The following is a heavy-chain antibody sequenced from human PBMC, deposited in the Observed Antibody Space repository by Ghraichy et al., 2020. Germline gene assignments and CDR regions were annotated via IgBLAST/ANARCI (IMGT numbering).Heavy chain of an antibody. V-gene: IGHV3-23*01. CDR3: AKDRWYSVVVITFDY. J-gene: IGHJ4*02. Sequence: GGSLRLSCAASGFTFSSYAMSWVRQAPGKGLEWVSAISGSGGSTYYADSVKGRFTISRDNSKNTLYLQMNSLRAEDTAVYYCAKDRWYSVVVITFDYWGQGTLVTVSS. CDR1: GFTFSSYA. CDR2: ISGSGGST. D-gene: IGHD3-22*01.